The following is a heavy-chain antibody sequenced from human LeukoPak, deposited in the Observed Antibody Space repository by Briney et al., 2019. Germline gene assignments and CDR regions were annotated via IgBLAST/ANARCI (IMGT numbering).Heavy chain of an antibody. D-gene: IGHD3-10*01. CDR1: GGSISSSSYY. CDR2: IYYSGST. V-gene: IGHV4-39*07. J-gene: IGHJ5*02. CDR3: ATSFFRGRYYGSGSRSYNWFDP. Sequence: SETLSLTCTVSGGSISSSSYYWGWIRQPPGKGLEWIGSIYYSGSTYYNPSLKSRVTISVDTSKNQFSLKLSSVTAADTAVYYCATSFFRGRYYGSGSRSYNWFDPWGQGTLVTVSS.